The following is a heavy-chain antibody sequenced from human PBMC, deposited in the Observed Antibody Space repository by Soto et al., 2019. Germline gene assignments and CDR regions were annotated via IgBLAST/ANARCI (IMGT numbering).Heavy chain of an antibody. CDR3: AHSAGGYEIMYFDY. D-gene: IGHD5-12*01. V-gene: IGHV2-5*01. J-gene: IGHJ4*02. CDR1: GFSLDTAGVA. Sequence: QITLRESGPALVKPTQTLTLTCTFSGFSLDTAGVAVGWIRQPPGKALEWLALIYWNDDVRFSPSLKTRLTITRGASTTQVVLTLTNMDPMDTATYFCAHSAGGYEIMYFDYWGQGTPVTVSS. CDR2: IYWNDDV.